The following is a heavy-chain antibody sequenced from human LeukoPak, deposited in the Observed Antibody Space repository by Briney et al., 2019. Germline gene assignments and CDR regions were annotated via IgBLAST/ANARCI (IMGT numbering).Heavy chain of an antibody. CDR1: GGSISSSSYY. CDR3: ARIGYYYYYMDV. V-gene: IGHV4-39*07. CDR2: IYYSGST. Sequence: SETLSLTCTVSGGSISSSSYYWGWIRQPPGKGLEWIGSIYYSGSTYHNPSLKSRVTISVDTSKNQFSLKLSSVTAADTAVYYCARIGYYYYYMDVWGKGTTVTVSS. J-gene: IGHJ6*03.